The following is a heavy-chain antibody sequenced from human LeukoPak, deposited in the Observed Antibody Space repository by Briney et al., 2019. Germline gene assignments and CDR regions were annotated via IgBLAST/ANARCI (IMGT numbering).Heavy chain of an antibody. J-gene: IGHJ4*02. CDR2: INPNSGGT. CDR1: RFPFSTYA. V-gene: IGHV1-2*02. CDR3: ARGGSYSEFDY. Sequence: KPGRSLTLSCAVSRFPFSTYAMHWVRQAPGQGLEWMGWINPNSGGTNYAQKFQGRVTMTRDTSISTAYMELSRLRSDDTAVYYCARGGSYSEFDYWGQGTLVTVSS. D-gene: IGHD1-26*01.